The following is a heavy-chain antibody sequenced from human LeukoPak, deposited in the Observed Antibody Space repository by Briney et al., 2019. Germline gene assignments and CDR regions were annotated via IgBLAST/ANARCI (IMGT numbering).Heavy chain of an antibody. V-gene: IGHV3-7*01. D-gene: IGHD4-17*01. CDR2: IRQGGGEK. Sequence: GSLRLSCAASGFFFGSHWMTWVRQAPGRGLEWVAHIRQGGGEKHYVDSVEGRFTLSRDDAKNSLSLQMNGLRVDDTAVYYCARGPNYGVRVDYLDYWGQGTRVTVSP. CDR1: GFFFGSHW. J-gene: IGHJ4*02. CDR3: ARGPNYGVRVDYLDY.